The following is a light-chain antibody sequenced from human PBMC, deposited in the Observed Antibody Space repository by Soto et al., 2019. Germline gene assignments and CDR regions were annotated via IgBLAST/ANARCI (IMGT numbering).Light chain of an antibody. CDR2: EVS. V-gene: IGLV2-8*01. Sequence: QSVLTQPPSASGSPGQSVTISCIGSSSDIGAYDYVSWYQQHPDKAPKLMIYEVSKRPSGVPDRFSGSKSGNTASLTVSGLHAQYEAHYYCSSYAGSNMGVFGTGTKVTVL. CDR3: SSYAGSNMGV. CDR1: SSDIGAYDY. J-gene: IGLJ1*01.